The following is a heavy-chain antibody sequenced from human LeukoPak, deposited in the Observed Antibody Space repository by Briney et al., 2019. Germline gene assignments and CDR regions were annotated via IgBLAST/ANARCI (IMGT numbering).Heavy chain of an antibody. CDR3: ARDTALVTAPVYYGMDV. Sequence: ASVKVSCKASGYTFTIYYMHWVRQAPGQGLEWMGIINPSGGSTSYAQKFQGRVTMTRDTSTSTVYMELSSLKSEDTAVYYCARDTALVTAPVYYGMDVWGQGTTVTVSS. D-gene: IGHD5-18*01. V-gene: IGHV1-46*01. CDR1: GYTFTIYY. CDR2: INPSGGST. J-gene: IGHJ6*02.